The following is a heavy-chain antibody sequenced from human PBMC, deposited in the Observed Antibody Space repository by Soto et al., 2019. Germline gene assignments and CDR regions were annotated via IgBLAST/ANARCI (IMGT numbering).Heavy chain of an antibody. J-gene: IGHJ5*02. CDR3: ARDSAGGESIAAPNWFDP. V-gene: IGHV3-48*01. D-gene: IGHD6-6*01. CDR2: ISSSSSTI. Sequence: GGSLRLSCAASGFTFSSYSMNWVRQAPGKGLEWVSYISSSSSTIYYADSVKGRFTISRDNAKNSLYLQMNSLRAEDTAVYYCARDSAGGESIAAPNWFDPWGQGTLVTVSS. CDR1: GFTFSSYS.